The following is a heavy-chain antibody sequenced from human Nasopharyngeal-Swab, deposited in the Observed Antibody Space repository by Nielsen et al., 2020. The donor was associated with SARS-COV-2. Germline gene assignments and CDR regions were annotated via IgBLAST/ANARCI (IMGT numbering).Heavy chain of an antibody. Sequence: ASVKVSCKASGYTFTSYGISWVRQAPGQGLEWMGWISAYNGNTNYAQKLQGRVTMTTDTSTSTAYMELRSLRSDDTAVYYCAREKQARLNDYCYYGMDVWGQGTTVTVSS. CDR2: ISAYNGNT. D-gene: IGHD6-6*01. J-gene: IGHJ6*02. CDR3: AREKQARLNDYCYYGMDV. V-gene: IGHV1-18*01. CDR1: GYTFTSYG.